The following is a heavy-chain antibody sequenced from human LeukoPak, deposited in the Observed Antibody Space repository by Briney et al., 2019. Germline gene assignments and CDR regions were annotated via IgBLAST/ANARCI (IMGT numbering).Heavy chain of an antibody. J-gene: IGHJ3*01. CDR3: ARVPGTTGGVFDL. CDR1: GFTLSSFW. D-gene: IGHD1-1*01. Sequence: GGSLRLSCAVSGFTLSSFWMTWVRQAPGKWLEWVANIKQDGSDKYYVDSVKGRFTISRDNAKNSLYLQMNSLRAEDTALYYCARVPGTTGGVFDLWGQGTMVTVSS. CDR2: IKQDGSDK. V-gene: IGHV3-7*01.